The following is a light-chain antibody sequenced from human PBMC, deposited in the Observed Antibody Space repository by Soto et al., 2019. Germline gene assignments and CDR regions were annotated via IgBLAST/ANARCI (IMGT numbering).Light chain of an antibody. Sequence: EKVMTQSPATLSVSPGERATLSCRASQSVNSHLAWYQQKPGQAPRLLIYGASTRATGVPARFSGSGSGKEFTLTICSLQSEDSAVYYCQQYSSWPLTFGVETKVEIK. CDR3: QQYSSWPLT. V-gene: IGKV3-15*01. J-gene: IGKJ4*01. CDR1: QSVNSH. CDR2: GAS.